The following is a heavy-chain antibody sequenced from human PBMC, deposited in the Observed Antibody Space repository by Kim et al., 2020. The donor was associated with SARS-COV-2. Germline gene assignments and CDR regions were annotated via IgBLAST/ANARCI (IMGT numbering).Heavy chain of an antibody. CDR1: GFTFGDYA. J-gene: IGHJ6*03. D-gene: IGHD3-3*01. Sequence: GGSLRLSCAASGFTFGDYAMHWVRQAPGKGLEWVSVISWNSGSIGYADSVKGRFTISRDNAKNSLYLQMNSLRAEDTALYYCAKATGSRSQKYYDFWSGPYYMDGWGEGRTVAVSS. V-gene: IGHV3-9*01. CDR3: AKATGSRSQKYYDFWSGPYYMDG. CDR2: ISWNSGSI.